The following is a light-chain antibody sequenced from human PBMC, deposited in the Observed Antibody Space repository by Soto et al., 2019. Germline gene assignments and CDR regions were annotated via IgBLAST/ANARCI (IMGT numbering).Light chain of an antibody. CDR2: DTT. V-gene: IGKV3-11*01. J-gene: IGKJ5*01. Sequence: VLTQSPVTLSLSPGDRATLSCRASQSVSTYLAWYRQVPGQPPRLLIYDTTNRAAGIPPRFSGSRSGTDCTLTISSVEPEDFALYYCHQRNTFGQGTRLEIK. CDR3: HQRNT. CDR1: QSVSTY.